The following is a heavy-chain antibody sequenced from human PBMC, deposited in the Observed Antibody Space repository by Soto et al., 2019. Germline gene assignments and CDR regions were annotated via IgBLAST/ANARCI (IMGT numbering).Heavy chain of an antibody. J-gene: IGHJ3*02. CDR3: ARDGGDIVVVPAAPLGGFDI. D-gene: IGHD2-2*01. V-gene: IGHV3-33*01. Sequence: QVQLVESGGGVVQPGRSLRLSCAASGFTFSSYGMHWVRQAPGKGLEWVAVIWYDGSNKYYADSVKGRFTISRDNSKNTLYLQMNSLRAEDTAVYYCARDGGDIVVVPAAPLGGFDIWGQGTMVTVSS. CDR2: IWYDGSNK. CDR1: GFTFSSYG.